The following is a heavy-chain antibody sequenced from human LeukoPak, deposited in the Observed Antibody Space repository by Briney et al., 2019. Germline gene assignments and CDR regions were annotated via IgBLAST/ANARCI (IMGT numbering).Heavy chain of an antibody. CDR3: ARDLGSYVDC. Sequence: GGSLRLSCAASGFTVSSNYMSWVRQAPGKGLEWVSVIYRDDRTYYADSVKDRFTISRDSSKTTLYLQMNSLRAEDTAVYYCARDLGSYVDCWGQGTLDTVSS. V-gene: IGHV3-66*01. CDR2: IYRDDRT. J-gene: IGHJ4*02. CDR1: GFTVSSNY.